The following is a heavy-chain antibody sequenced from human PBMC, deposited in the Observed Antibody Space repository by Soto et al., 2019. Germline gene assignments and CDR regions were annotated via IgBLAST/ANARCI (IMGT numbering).Heavy chain of an antibody. D-gene: IGHD6-13*01. CDR3: ARPDSSSCAAPFGS. V-gene: IGHV4-39*01. J-gene: IGHJ4*02. CDR2: SSYTGNT. Sequence: ETLSLTCTVSGASITSVNYYWGWIRQPPGKGLQWIGSSSYTGNTYFNPSLRSRVTISFDTSKNQFSLRLTSVTASDTAVYYCARPDSSSCAAPFGSWGQGTTVTVSS. CDR1: GASITSVNYY.